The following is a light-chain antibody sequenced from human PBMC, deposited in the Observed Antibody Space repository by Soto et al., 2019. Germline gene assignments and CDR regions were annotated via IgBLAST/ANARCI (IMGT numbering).Light chain of an antibody. CDR1: SSDIGGYDF. V-gene: IGLV2-8*01. CDR2: NVN. J-gene: IGLJ1*01. Sequence: QSALTQPPSASGSPGQAVTISCTGTSSDIGGYDFVSWYQVRPGEAPQLIIYNVNGRPSGVPRRFSGSKSGNTASLTVSGLQAVDEADYYCNSYTNSNTYVFGSGTKV. CDR3: NSYTNSNTYV.